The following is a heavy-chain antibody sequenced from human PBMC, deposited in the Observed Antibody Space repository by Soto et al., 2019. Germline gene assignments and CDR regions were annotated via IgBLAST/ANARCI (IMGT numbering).Heavy chain of an antibody. CDR1: GFSLNTGGVG. Sequence: QITLKESGPTLVKPTQTLTLTCTISGFSLNTGGVGVGWIRQPPGKALEWLALIYWDDGKRYSPSLKSRLTITKDTSKNQVVLTMTNMDPLDTATYYCAYSRCGGDCLQSYSSHYYYGLDVWGQGTTVTVSS. CDR3: AYSRCGGDCLQSYSSHYYYGLDV. J-gene: IGHJ6*02. D-gene: IGHD2-21*02. V-gene: IGHV2-5*02. CDR2: IYWDDGK.